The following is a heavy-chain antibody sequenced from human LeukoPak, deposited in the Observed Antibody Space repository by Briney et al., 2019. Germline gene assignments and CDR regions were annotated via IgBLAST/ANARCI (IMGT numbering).Heavy chain of an antibody. Sequence: SETLSLTCTVSGYSISCGYYWGWIRQPPGKGLEWIGSMYHSGSTYYNPSLKSRVTISVDTSKNQLSLKLSSVTAADTAVYYCARESYTNRGYYYYYMDVWGKGTTVTVSS. J-gene: IGHJ6*03. CDR1: GYSISCGYY. CDR2: MYHSGST. CDR3: ARESYTNRGYYYYYMDV. V-gene: IGHV4-38-2*02. D-gene: IGHD4-11*01.